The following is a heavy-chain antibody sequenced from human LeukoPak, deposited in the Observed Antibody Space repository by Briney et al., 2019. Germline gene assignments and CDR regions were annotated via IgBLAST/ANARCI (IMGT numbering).Heavy chain of an antibody. D-gene: IGHD4-17*01. CDR3: AKRYGDYSAFDY. J-gene: IGHJ4*02. CDR1: GFTFSSYE. V-gene: IGHV3-48*03. CDR2: IRSSGSTI. Sequence: GGSLRLSCAASGFTFSSYEMIWVRQAPGKGLEWVSYIRSSGSTIYYADSVKGRFTISRDNSKNTLYLKMNSLRAEDTAVYYCAKRYGDYSAFDYWGQGTLVTVSS.